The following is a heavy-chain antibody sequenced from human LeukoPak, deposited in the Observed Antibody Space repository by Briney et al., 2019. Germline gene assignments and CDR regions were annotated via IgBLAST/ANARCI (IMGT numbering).Heavy chain of an antibody. CDR2: MYYSGST. Sequence: SETLSLTCTVSGGSLSSYYWSWIRQPPGKELEWIGYMYYSGSTNYNPSLKSRVTISVDTSKNQFSLKLSSVTAADTAVYYCARERLWFGELGAFDIWGQGTMVTVSS. V-gene: IGHV4-59*01. D-gene: IGHD3-10*01. CDR3: ARERLWFGELGAFDI. CDR1: GGSLSSYY. J-gene: IGHJ3*02.